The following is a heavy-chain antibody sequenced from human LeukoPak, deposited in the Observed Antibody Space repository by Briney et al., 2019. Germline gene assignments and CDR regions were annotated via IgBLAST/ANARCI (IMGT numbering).Heavy chain of an antibody. J-gene: IGHJ4*02. D-gene: IGHD2-2*01. CDR1: GFTSSAYD. Sequence: GESLRLSCAASGFTSSAYDMHWVRQITGGGLEWVSTSGTVGDTFYSDSVKGRFTISRENAKNSVHLQMNSLRVEDSAIYFCVRAAMPYIINGRRFDYWGQGTLVTVSS. CDR3: VRAAMPYIINGRRFDY. CDR2: SGTVGDT. V-gene: IGHV3-13*04.